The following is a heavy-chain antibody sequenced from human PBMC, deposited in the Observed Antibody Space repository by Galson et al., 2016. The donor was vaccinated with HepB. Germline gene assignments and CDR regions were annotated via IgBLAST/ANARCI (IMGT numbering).Heavy chain of an antibody. CDR1: GGSIIGSSYY. J-gene: IGHJ4*02. CDR3: ARHRWGQGRVGDIDY. CDR2: VYYSGHT. D-gene: IGHD3-16*01. Sequence: SETLSLTCTVSGGSIIGSSYYWAWIRQPPGKGLAWMGSVYYSGHTYYNPSLKSRVTTSVDTSKNKFSLKLTSVTAADTAVYYCARHRWGQGRVGDIDYWGQGTLVTVSS. V-gene: IGHV4-39*01.